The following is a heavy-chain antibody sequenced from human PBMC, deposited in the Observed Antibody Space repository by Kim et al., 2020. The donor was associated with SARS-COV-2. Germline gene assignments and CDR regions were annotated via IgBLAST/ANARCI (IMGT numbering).Heavy chain of an antibody. CDR3: ARRHDYSIFED. CDR1: GFTFSSYW. J-gene: IGHJ4*02. Sequence: GGSLRLSCAASGFTFSSYWMSWVRQAPGKGLEWVANIKYDATEIYYMDSVRGRFTISRDNAKNSLYLQMNSLRAEDTAVYFCARRHDYSIFEDWGQGTLV. D-gene: IGHD4-4*01. V-gene: IGHV3-7*03. CDR2: IKYDATEI.